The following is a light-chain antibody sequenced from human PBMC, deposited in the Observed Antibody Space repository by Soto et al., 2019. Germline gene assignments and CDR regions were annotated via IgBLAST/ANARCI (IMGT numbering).Light chain of an antibody. V-gene: IGKV3-15*01. CDR1: QSVYGS. CDR3: QQYKYCPLT. J-gene: IGKJ4*01. CDR2: GAS. Sequence: EVVMTQSPVTLSVSPGERATLSCRASQSVYGSLAWYQQKPGQAPRLLIHGASNRATDIPARFSGSGSGTEFSLTINGLQSDYFAVYYCQQYKYCPLTCGGGTKVEIK.